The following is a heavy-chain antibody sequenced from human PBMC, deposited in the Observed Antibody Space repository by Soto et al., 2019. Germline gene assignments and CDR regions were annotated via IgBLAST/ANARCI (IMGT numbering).Heavy chain of an antibody. CDR2: TYYRSKWHD. V-gene: IGHV6-1*01. CDR3: AREGQQLADFDY. D-gene: IGHD6-13*01. J-gene: IGHJ4*02. CDR1: GDSVSSNSAA. Sequence: PSQTLSLTCAISGDSVSSNSAAWYWIRQSPSRGLEWLGRTYYRSKWHDDYAVSVKSRTTINPDTSKNQFSLQLNSVTPEDTAVYYCAREGQQLADFDYWGQGTLVTVSS.